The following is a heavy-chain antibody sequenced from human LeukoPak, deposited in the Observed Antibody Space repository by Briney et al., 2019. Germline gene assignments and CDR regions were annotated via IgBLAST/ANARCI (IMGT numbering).Heavy chain of an antibody. Sequence: GGSLRLSCAASGFTFSSYAMSWVRQAPGKGLEWVSAISGSGGSTYYADSVKGRFTISRDNSKNTLYPQMNSLRAEDTAVYYCAKVADDYGDYDWFDPWGQGTLVTVSS. CDR3: AKVADDYGDYDWFDP. V-gene: IGHV3-23*01. J-gene: IGHJ5*02. CDR2: ISGSGGST. D-gene: IGHD4-17*01. CDR1: GFTFSSYA.